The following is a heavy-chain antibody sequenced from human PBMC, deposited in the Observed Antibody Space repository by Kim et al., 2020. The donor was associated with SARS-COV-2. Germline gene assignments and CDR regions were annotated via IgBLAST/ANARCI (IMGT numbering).Heavy chain of an antibody. CDR1: GFTFSSYS. D-gene: IGHD6-19*01. CDR2: ISSSSSTI. Sequence: GGSLRLSCAASGFTFSSYSMNWVRQAPGKGLEWVSYISSSSSTIYYADSVKGRFTISRDNAKNSLYLQMNSLRDEDTAVYYCARDAGKLWWLVVGRRYYFDYWGQGTLVTVSS. CDR3: ARDAGKLWWLVVGRRYYFDY. V-gene: IGHV3-48*02. J-gene: IGHJ4*02.